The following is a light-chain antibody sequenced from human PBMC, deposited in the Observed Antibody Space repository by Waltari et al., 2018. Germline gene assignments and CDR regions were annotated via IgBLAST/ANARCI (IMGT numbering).Light chain of an antibody. CDR1: QSISKY. V-gene: IGKV3-20*01. CDR2: AGS. J-gene: IGKJ1*01. Sequence: VLTHSPGTLSLSPGATATLSCRASQSISKYLVWYQQRPGHAPRLLIYAGSTRAAGIPDRFSASGYGTDFTLTISRLEPEDFAMYYCQNHERLPATFGQGTKVEFK. CDR3: QNHERLPAT.